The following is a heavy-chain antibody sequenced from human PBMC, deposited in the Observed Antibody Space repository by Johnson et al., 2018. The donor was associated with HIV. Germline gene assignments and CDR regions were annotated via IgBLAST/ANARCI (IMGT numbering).Heavy chain of an antibody. V-gene: IGHV3-30*04. D-gene: IGHD4-23*01. Sequence: QMLLVESGGGVVQPGRSLRLSCAASGFTFSSYAMHWVRQAPGKGLEWVAVISYDGSKKYYADSVKGRFTISRDNSKNTLYLQMNSLRAEDTAVYYCARVTLVLDIWGQGTMVTVSS. CDR1: GFTFSSYA. CDR2: ISYDGSKK. J-gene: IGHJ3*02. CDR3: ARVTLVLDI.